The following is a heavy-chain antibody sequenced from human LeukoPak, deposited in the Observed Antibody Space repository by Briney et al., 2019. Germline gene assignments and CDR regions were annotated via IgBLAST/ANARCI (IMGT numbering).Heavy chain of an antibody. CDR3: ARRIAAAGTIDY. V-gene: IGHV1-3*01. Sequence: GASVKVSCKASGYTFTSYXXHWVRQAPGQRLXWXGWINAGNGNTKYSQKFQGRVTITRDTSASTAYMELSSLRSEDTAVYYCARRIAAAGTIDYWGQGTLVTVSS. D-gene: IGHD6-13*01. CDR1: GYTFTSYX. CDR2: INAGNGNT. J-gene: IGHJ4*02.